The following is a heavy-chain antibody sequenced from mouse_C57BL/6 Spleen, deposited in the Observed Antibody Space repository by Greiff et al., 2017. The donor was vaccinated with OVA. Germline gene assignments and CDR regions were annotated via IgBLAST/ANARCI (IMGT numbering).Heavy chain of an antibody. Sequence: QVQLQQPGAELVMPGASVKLSCKASGYTFTSYWMHWVKQRPGQGLEWIGEIDPSDSYTNYNQKFKGKSTLTVDKSSSTAYMQLSSLTSEDSAVDYCAGSGSRASFDYWGQGTTLTVSS. CDR2: IDPSDSYT. CDR3: AGSGSRASFDY. J-gene: IGHJ2*01. D-gene: IGHD1-1*01. V-gene: IGHV1-69*01. CDR1: GYTFTSYW.